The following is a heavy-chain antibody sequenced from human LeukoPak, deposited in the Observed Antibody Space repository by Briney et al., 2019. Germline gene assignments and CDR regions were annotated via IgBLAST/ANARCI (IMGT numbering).Heavy chain of an antibody. J-gene: IGHJ6*02. V-gene: IGHV3-21*01. CDR3: ARDDPHYYGSGRNEWVVGYYYYGMDV. CDR1: GFTFSSYS. D-gene: IGHD3-10*01. CDR2: ISSSSSYI. Sequence: RAGGSLRLSCAAPGFTFSSYSMNWVRQAPGKGLEWVSSISSSSSYIYYADSVKGRFTISRDNAKNSLYLQMNSLRAEDTAVYYCARDDPHYYGSGRNEWVVGYYYYGMDVWGQGTTVTVSS.